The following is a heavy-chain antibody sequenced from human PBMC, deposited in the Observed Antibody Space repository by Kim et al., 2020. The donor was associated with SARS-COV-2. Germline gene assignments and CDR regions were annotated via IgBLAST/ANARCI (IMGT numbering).Heavy chain of an antibody. J-gene: IGHJ1*01. D-gene: IGHD6-13*01. V-gene: IGHV4-34*01. CDR1: GGSFSGYY. CDR2: INHSGST. CDR3: ARGWGYSSSWSAEYFQH. Sequence: SETLSLTCAVYGGSFSGYYWSWIRQPPGKGLEWIGEINHSGSTNYNPSLKSRVTISVDTSKNQFSLKLSSVTAADTAVYYCARGWGYSSSWSAEYFQHWGQGTLVTVSS.